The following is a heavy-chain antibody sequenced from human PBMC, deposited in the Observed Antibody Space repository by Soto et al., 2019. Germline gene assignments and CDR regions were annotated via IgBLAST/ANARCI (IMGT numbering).Heavy chain of an antibody. J-gene: IGHJ4*02. CDR3: ARIRASGWIQAYYFDY. CDR1: VGSISSYY. V-gene: IGHV4-59*01. D-gene: IGHD5-18*01. CDR2: IYYSGST. Sequence: SETLSLTCTVSVGSISSYYWSWIRQPPGKGLEWIGYIYYSGSTNYNPSLKSRVTISVDTSKNQFSLKLSSVTAADTAVYYCARIRASGWIQAYYFDYWGQGTLVTVSS.